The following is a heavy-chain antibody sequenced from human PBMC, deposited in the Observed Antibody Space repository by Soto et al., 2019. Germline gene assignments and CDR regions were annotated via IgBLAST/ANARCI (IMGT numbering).Heavy chain of an antibody. D-gene: IGHD4-17*01. CDR3: ARTDYGGNAVDY. J-gene: IGHJ4*01. CDR1: GYRFSRYW. CDR2: IYPGDSDT. V-gene: IGHV5-51*01. Sequence: GECLKISCRGSGYRFSRYWIGWVRQPPGKGLEWMGIIYPGDSDTRYSPSFQGQVTISVDKSISTAYLQWSSLKASDTAMYYCARTDYGGNAVDYSGHGTLVTVSS.